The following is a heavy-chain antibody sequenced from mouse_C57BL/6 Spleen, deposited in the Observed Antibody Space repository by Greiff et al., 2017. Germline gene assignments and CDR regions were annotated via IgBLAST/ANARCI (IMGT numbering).Heavy chain of an antibody. CDR2: IYPSDSET. Sequence: QVQLQQPGAELVRPGSSVKLSCKASGYTFTSYWMDWVKQRPGQGLEWIGNIYPSDSETHYNQKFKDKATLTVDKSSSTAYMHLSSLTSEDSAVYYCARRDYFSKDYWGQGTSVTVSS. J-gene: IGHJ4*01. CDR3: ARRDYFSKDY. CDR1: GYTFTSYW. V-gene: IGHV1-61*01.